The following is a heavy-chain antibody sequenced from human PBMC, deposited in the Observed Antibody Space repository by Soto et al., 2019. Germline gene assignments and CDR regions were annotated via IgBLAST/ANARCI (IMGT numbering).Heavy chain of an antibody. V-gene: IGHV1-69*13. CDR1: GGTFSSYA. CDR2: IIPIFGTA. D-gene: IGHD3-22*01. J-gene: IGHJ4*02. Sequence: SVKVSCKASGGTFSSYAISWVRQAPGQGLEWMGGIIPIFGTANYAQKFQGRLTITADEYTSSAYMELSSLTSDDTAVYYCARDAFYYDGPSGIYYFDYWGQGTPVTVSS. CDR3: ARDAFYYDGPSGIYYFDY.